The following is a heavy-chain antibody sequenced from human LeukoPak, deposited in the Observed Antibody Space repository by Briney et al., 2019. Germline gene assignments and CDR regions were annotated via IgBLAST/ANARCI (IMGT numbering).Heavy chain of an antibody. V-gene: IGHV4-34*01. J-gene: IGHJ4*02. Sequence: SETLSHTCAVYGGSFSGYYWSWIRQPPGKGLEWIGEINHSGSTNYNPSLKSRVTISVDTSKNQFSLKLSSVTAADTAVYYCARSERGVRGVTIKFYYWGQGTLVTVSS. CDR1: GGSFSGYY. D-gene: IGHD3-10*01. CDR3: ARSERGVRGVTIKFYY. CDR2: INHSGST.